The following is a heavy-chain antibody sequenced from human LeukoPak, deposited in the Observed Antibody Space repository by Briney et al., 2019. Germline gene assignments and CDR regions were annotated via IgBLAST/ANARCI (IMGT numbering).Heavy chain of an antibody. CDR3: ARYVPTGTLKFHFDY. CDR1: GASISSTGFY. D-gene: IGHD1-1*01. V-gene: IGHV4-39*01. Sequence: SETLSLTCTVSGASISSTGFYWGWIRQPPGKGLEWIGSIHYSGSTYYNPSLKSRVTISVDTSKNQFSLNLNSVTAADTAVYFCARYVPTGTLKFHFDYWGQGTLVTVSS. J-gene: IGHJ4*02. CDR2: IHYSGST.